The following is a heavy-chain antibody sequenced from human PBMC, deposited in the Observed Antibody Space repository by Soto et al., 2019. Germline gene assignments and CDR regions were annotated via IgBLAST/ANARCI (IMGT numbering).Heavy chain of an antibody. CDR3: AKDLVEGTYYDFWSGYYSQGMDV. D-gene: IGHD3-3*01. Sequence: GGSLRLSCAASGFTFSSYGMHWVRQAPGKGLEWVAVISYDGSNKYYADSVKGRFTISRDNSKNTLYLQMNSLRAEETAVYYCAKDLVEGTYYDFWSGYYSQGMDVWGQGTTVTVSS. CDR1: GFTFSSYG. V-gene: IGHV3-30*18. J-gene: IGHJ6*02. CDR2: ISYDGSNK.